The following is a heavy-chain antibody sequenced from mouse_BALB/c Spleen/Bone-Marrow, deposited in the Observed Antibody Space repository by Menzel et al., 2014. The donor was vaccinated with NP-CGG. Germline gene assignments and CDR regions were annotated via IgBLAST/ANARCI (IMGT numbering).Heavy chain of an antibody. CDR2: IAPGSGNI. D-gene: IGHD1-1*01. CDR3: ARSYYVSSPYAMDY. CDR1: GYTFTSYW. J-gene: IGHJ4*01. Sequence: DLVKPGASVKLSCKASGYTFTSYWINWVKQRPGQGLEWIGRIAPGSGNIYYNEMFKVKATLTVDASSSTAYIHLSSLSSEDSAVFFCARSYYVSSPYAMDYWGQGTSVTVSS. V-gene: IGHV1S41*01.